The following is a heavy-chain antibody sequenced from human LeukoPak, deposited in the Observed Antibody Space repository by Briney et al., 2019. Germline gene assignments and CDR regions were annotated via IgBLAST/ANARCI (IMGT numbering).Heavy chain of an antibody. CDR1: GYSFTSYW. CDR2: IYPGDSDT. D-gene: IGHD3-10*01. J-gene: IGHJ3*02. CDR3: ARHDMVRGAFYAFDI. Sequence: GESLKISCKGSGYSFTSYWIGWVRQMPGKGLEWMGIIYPGDSDTRYSPSFQGQVTISADKSISTAYLQWSSLKASDTAMYYCARHDMVRGAFYAFDIWGQGTMVTVSS. V-gene: IGHV5-51*01.